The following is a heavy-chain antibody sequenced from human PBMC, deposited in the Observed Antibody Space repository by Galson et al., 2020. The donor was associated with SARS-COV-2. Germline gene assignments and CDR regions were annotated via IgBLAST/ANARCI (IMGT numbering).Heavy chain of an antibody. Sequence: SQTLSLTCAVSGDSINRYYWSWIRRPPGKGLEWLGYIYYSGSTYYNPSLESRVTISVDTSKTQFSLRLTSVTAADTAVYYCARTFDSNGYTDYWGQGALVTVSP. CDR3: ARTFDSNGYTDY. J-gene: IGHJ4*02. CDR1: GDSINRYY. CDR2: IYYSGST. D-gene: IGHD3-22*01. V-gene: IGHV4-59*12.